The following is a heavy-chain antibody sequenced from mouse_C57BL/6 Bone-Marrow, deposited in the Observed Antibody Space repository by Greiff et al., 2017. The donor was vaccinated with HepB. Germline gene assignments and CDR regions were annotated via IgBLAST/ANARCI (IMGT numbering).Heavy chain of an antibody. D-gene: IGHD3-1*01. Sequence: VQLQQSGPGLVQPSQSLSITCTVSGFSLTSYGVHWVRQSPGKGLEWLGVIWSGGSTDYNAAFISRLSISKDNSKSQVFFKMNSLQADDTAIYYCASLSGSGWYFDVWGTGTTVTVSS. V-gene: IGHV2-2*01. J-gene: IGHJ1*03. CDR3: ASLSGSGWYFDV. CDR2: IWSGGST. CDR1: GFSLTSYG.